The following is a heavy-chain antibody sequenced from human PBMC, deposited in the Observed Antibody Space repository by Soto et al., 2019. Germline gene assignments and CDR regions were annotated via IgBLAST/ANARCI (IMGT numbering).Heavy chain of an antibody. CDR3: ARSMYSTSAQLYYSMDV. J-gene: IGHJ6*02. CDR2: IYYSGHT. V-gene: IGHV4-39*01. Sequence: SETLSLTCSVSDGSFSSSYYWGWLRQAPGKGLEWLGNIYYSGHTYYNPSLKSRFAMSVDTSKNQFSLTLTSVTAADTAVYYCARSMYSTSAQLYYSMDVWGQGTTVTVSS. D-gene: IGHD6-6*01. CDR1: DGSFSSSYY.